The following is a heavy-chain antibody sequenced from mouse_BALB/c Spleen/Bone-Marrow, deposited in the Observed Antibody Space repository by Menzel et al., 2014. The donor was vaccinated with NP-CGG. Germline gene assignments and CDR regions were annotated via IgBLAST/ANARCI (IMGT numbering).Heavy chain of an antibody. J-gene: IGHJ4*01. Sequence: QVQLQQPGAELMKPGASVKISCKATGYTFSSYWIEWVKQRPGRGLEWIGEILPGSGSTNYNEKFKGKATFTADTSSNTAYMQLSSLTSEDSAVYYCARGIDYYAMDYWGQGTSVTVSS. CDR1: GYTFSSYW. CDR3: ARGIDYYAMDY. V-gene: IGHV1-9*01. CDR2: ILPGSGST.